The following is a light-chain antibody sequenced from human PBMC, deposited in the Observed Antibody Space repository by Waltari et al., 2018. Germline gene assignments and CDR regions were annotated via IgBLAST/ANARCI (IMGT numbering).Light chain of an antibody. CDR1: KLGEKY. Sequence: SYEVTQPPSVSVSPGQTASITCSGDKLGEKYVSWYQQKPGQSPVVVIYEDDDRPSGIPERFSGSNSGNTATLTISGTQAMDEADYYGQAWDGSTSTVVFGGGTKVTVL. CDR3: QAWDGSTSTVV. CDR2: EDD. J-gene: IGLJ2*01. V-gene: IGLV3-1*01.